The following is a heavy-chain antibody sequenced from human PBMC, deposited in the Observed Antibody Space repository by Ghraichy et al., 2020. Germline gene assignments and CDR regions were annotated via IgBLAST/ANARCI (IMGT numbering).Heavy chain of an antibody. Sequence: ASVKVSCKVSGYTLTELSMHWVRQAPGKGLEWMGGFDPEDGETIYAQKFQGRVTMTEDTSTDTAYMELSSLRSEDTAVYYCATDRPNWNSFHFDYWGQGTLVTVSS. CDR2: FDPEDGET. J-gene: IGHJ4*02. CDR3: ATDRPNWNSFHFDY. V-gene: IGHV1-24*01. CDR1: GYTLTELS. D-gene: IGHD1-7*01.